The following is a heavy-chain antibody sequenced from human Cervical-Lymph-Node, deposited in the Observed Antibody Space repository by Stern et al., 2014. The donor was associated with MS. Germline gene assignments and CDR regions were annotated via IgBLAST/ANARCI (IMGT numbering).Heavy chain of an antibody. J-gene: IGHJ3*02. CDR3: ASGTSNEFGPFDM. CDR1: GFLFSNSA. V-gene: IGHV3-30*04. D-gene: IGHD3-16*01. CDR2: ITFDGSSR. Sequence: VQLVESGGGAVQPGRSLRLSCAASGFLFSNSAMHWVRQAPGTGLEWGSTITFDGSSRYYTDSVKGRFTISRVNSENTLSLQLNTPRPDDTAVYYCASGTSNEFGPFDMWGQGAMVTVSS.